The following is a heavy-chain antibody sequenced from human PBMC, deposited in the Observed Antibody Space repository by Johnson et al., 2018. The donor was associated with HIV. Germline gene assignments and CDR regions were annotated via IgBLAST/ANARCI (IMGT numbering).Heavy chain of an antibody. D-gene: IGHD3-16*01. V-gene: IGHV3-30*18. CDR1: GFTFSSYA. CDR3: AKDGGRWSYSFDV. CDR2: IQHDGSDK. J-gene: IGHJ3*01. Sequence: QVQLVESGGGVVQPGKSLRLFCAASGFTFSSYAMHWVRQAPGKGLEWVSFIQHDGSDKSYADSVEGRFTISRDNSKNTLYLQMNSLRTEDTALYYCAKDGGRWSYSFDVWGQGTMVSVSS.